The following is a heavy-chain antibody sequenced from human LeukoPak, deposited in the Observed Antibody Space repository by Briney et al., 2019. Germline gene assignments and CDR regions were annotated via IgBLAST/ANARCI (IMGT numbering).Heavy chain of an antibody. V-gene: IGHV4-59*12. D-gene: IGHD3-22*01. J-gene: IGHJ3*02. CDR2: IYYSGST. CDR1: GGSISSYY. Sequence: SETLSLTCTVSGGSISSYYWSWIRQPPGKGLEWIGYIYYSGSTNYNPSLKSRVTISVDTSKNQFSLKLSSVTAADTAVYYCARGTYYYDSGGYSAVDIWGQGTMVTVSS. CDR3: ARGTYYYDSGGYSAVDI.